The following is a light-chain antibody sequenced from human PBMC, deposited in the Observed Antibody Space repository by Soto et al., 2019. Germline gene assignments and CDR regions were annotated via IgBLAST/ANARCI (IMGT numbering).Light chain of an antibody. J-gene: IGKJ2*03. CDR2: AVS. CDR3: QQYGNSPRYS. Sequence: DIVLTQSPGTLSLSPGERATLSCRASQSVDSRYLAWYQQKPGQAPRLVIHAVSRRATGIPDRFSGSGSGTDFTLTISRLEPEDFAAYYCQQYGNSPRYSFGQGTYLEIK. V-gene: IGKV3-20*01. CDR1: QSVDSRY.